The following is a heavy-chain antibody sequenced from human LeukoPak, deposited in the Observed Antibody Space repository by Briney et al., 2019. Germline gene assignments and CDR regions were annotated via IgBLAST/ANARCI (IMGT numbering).Heavy chain of an antibody. CDR1: GVSISSYQ. J-gene: IGHJ4*02. D-gene: IGHD4-23*01. CDR2: IYDSGSA. CDR3: ARVGVDYSGNVLKYFFDY. V-gene: IGHV4-59*01. Sequence: PSETLSLTCTVFGVSISSYQWRWIRQPPGKGVEGMGNIYDSGSANYNPSLKRRVVISVDTSKNQFSLNLPPVTAADTAVYYCARVGVDYSGNVLKYFFDYWGQGTLVTVSS.